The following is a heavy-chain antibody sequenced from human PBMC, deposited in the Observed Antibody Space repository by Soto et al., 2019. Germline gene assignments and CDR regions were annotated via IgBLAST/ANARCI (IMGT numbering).Heavy chain of an antibody. Sequence: QVQLQESGPGPVKPSQTLSLTCTVSGGSISSGGYYWTWIRQPPGKGLEWIGYIHYSGRTHYNPSLESRVTISVDTSKNQFSLRRSSVTAADTAEYFCARFSPPGYYYLDVWGKGTSVTVAS. V-gene: IGHV4-31*03. CDR3: ARFSPPGYYYLDV. CDR1: GGSISSGGYY. J-gene: IGHJ6*03. CDR2: IHYSGRT.